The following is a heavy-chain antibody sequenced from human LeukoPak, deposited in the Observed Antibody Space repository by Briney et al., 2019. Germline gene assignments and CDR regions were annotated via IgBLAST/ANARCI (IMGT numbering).Heavy chain of an antibody. J-gene: IGHJ3*02. CDR3: ASYSSSWKPTDAFDI. V-gene: IGHV3-30-3*01. Sequence: PGRSLRPSCAASGFTFSSYAMHWDRQAAGKGLEWVAVISYDGSNKYYADSVKGRFTISRDNSKNTLYLQMNSLRAEDTAVYYCASYSSSWKPTDAFDIWGQGTMVTVSS. CDR2: ISYDGSNK. D-gene: IGHD6-13*01. CDR1: GFTFSSYA.